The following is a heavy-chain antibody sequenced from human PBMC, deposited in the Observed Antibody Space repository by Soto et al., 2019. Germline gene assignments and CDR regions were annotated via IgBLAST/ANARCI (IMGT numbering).Heavy chain of an antibody. V-gene: IGHV1-69*01. D-gene: IGHD6-19*01. Sequence: QVQLVQSGAEVKKPGSSVKVSCKASGCTFSSYAISWVRQAPGQGLEWMGGIIPIFGTANYAQKFQGRVTITEDESTRTAYLELSRLRSEDTAVYYCARGSLGSGHRKYYSYGMDVWGQGTTVTVSS. J-gene: IGHJ6*02. CDR3: ARGSLGSGHRKYYSYGMDV. CDR2: IIPIFGTA. CDR1: GCTFSSYA.